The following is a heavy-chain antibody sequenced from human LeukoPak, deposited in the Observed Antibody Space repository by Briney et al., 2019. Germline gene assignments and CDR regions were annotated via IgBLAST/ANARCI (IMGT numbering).Heavy chain of an antibody. J-gene: IGHJ3*02. D-gene: IGHD2-8*02. V-gene: IGHV1-2*02. CDR3: VLAPLVLVAFDI. CDR1: GYTFTGYY. Sequence: ASVKVSCKASGYTFTGYYMHWVRQAPGQGLERMGWINPNSGGTNYAQKFQGRVTMTRDTSISTAYMELSRLRSDDTAVYYCVLAPLVLVAFDIWGQGTMVTVSS. CDR2: INPNSGGT.